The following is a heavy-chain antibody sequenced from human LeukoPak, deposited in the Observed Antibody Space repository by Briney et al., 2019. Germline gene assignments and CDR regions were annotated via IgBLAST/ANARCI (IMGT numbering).Heavy chain of an antibody. J-gene: IGHJ3*02. Sequence: WIGEIYHSRSTNYNPSLKSRVTISVDKSKNQFSLKLSSVTAADTAVYYCARNGASDAFDIWGQGTMVTVSS. CDR3: ARNGASDAFDI. V-gene: IGHV4-4*02. D-gene: IGHD1-26*01. CDR2: IYHSRST.